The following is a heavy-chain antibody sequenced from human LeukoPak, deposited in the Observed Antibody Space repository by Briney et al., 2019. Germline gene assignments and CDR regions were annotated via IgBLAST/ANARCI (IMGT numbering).Heavy chain of an antibody. CDR3: ARDPPYYGSGSYLIFDL. V-gene: IGHV1-2*02. J-gene: IGHJ4*02. Sequence: ASVKVSCKASGYTFTDYYIHWARQAPGQGLEWMGWISPNSGSTNYAQTFQGRVTMTRDTSITTVFLDLTRLTFDDTAVYYCARDPPYYGSGSYLIFDLWGQGTLVTVSS. CDR2: ISPNSGST. D-gene: IGHD3-10*01. CDR1: GYTFTDYY.